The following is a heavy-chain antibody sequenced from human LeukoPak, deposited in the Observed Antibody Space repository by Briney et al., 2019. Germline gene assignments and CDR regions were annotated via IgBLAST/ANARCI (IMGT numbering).Heavy chain of an antibody. Sequence: PGGSLRLSCAASGFTFSRYAMSWARQAPGKGLEWVSAISGSGGSTYYADSVKGRFTISRDNSKNTLYLQMNSLRAEDTAVYYCAKVKPGYCSGGSCYRLFDYWGQGTLVTVSS. CDR1: GFTFSRYA. D-gene: IGHD2-15*01. V-gene: IGHV3-23*01. CDR3: AKVKPGYCSGGSCYRLFDY. J-gene: IGHJ4*02. CDR2: ISGSGGST.